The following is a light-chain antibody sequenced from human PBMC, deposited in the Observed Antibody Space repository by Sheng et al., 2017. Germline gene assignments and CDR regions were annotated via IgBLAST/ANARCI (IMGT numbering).Light chain of an antibody. CDR1: SSDVGGYNY. Sequence: QSALTQPASVSGSPGQSITISCTGTSSDVGGYNYVSWYQQHPGKAPKLMIYAVNNRPSGVSNRFSGSKSGNTASLTISGLQAEDEADYYCSSYTSSSTPVFGGGTKLTVL. J-gene: IGLJ3*02. CDR3: SSYTSSSTPV. V-gene: IGLV2-14*03. CDR2: AVN.